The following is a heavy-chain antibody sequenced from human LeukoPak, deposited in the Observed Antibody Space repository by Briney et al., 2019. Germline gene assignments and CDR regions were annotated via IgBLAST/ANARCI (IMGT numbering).Heavy chain of an antibody. CDR2: ISNSGST. CDR1: GVSISSHY. CDR3: GRDALVGYFSYYYMDV. V-gene: IGHV4-59*11. J-gene: IGHJ6*03. Sequence: PSETLSLTCTVSGVSISSHYWTWIRQSPVKGLEWIGNISNSGSTSYNPSLKSRVTISIDTSKNQFSLTLSSVTAADTAVYYCGRDALVGYFSYYYMDVWGKGTTVTVSS. D-gene: IGHD2-15*01.